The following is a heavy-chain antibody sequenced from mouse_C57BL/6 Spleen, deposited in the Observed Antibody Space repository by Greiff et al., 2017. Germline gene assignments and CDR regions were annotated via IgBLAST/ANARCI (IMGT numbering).Heavy chain of an antibody. D-gene: IGHD2-4*01. CDR1: GYTFTSYW. CDR2: IYPGSGST. CDR3: ARSVIDYDDAMDY. J-gene: IGHJ4*01. Sequence: QVQLQQPGAELVKPGASVKMSCKASGYTFTSYWITWVKQRPGQGLEWIGDIYPGSGSTNYNEKFKSKATLTVDTSSSPAYMQLSSLTSEDSAVYYCARSVIDYDDAMDYWGQGTSVTVSS. V-gene: IGHV1-55*01.